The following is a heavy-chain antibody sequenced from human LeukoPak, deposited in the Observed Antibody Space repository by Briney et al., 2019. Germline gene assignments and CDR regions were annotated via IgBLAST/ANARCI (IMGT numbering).Heavy chain of an antibody. V-gene: IGHV1-2*02. Sequence: ASVKVSCKASGYTFTGYYMHWVRQAPGQGLEWMGWINPNSGGTNYAQKFQGRVTMTRDTSISTAYMELSRLRSDDTAVYYCATALQHIQHCSSTSCSSLTRPVFDYWGQGTLVTVSS. D-gene: IGHD2-2*01. CDR3: ATALQHIQHCSSTSCSSLTRPVFDY. CDR1: GYTFTGYY. J-gene: IGHJ4*02. CDR2: INPNSGGT.